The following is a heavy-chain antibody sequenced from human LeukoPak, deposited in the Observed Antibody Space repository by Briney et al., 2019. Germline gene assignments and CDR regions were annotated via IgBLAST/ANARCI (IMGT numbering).Heavy chain of an antibody. J-gene: IGHJ6*03. CDR1: GYSFTSYW. CDR3: ARHWAETCSSTSCPSYYYYYYMDV. D-gene: IGHD2-2*01. CDR2: IYPGDSNT. Sequence: GESLKISCKGSGYSFTSYWIGWVRQMPGKGLEWMGIIYPGDSNTRYSPSFQGQVTFSADKSISTAYLQWSSLRASDTAMYYCARHWAETCSSTSCPSYYYYYYMDVWGKGTTVTVSS. V-gene: IGHV5-51*01.